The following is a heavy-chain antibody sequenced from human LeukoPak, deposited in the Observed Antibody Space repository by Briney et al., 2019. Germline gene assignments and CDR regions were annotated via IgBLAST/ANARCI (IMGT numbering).Heavy chain of an antibody. CDR1: GYTFTTYD. J-gene: IGHJ5*02. CDR2: LNPNGGNT. CDR3: ARGPNKSDGGNSGSAWFDP. Sequence: ASVKVCCKASGYTFTTYDINWVREATGQGLGWMGGLNPNGGNTGYEQKFSGRVPMTMYTSISTAYMEQSSLRSEDTAVYYCARGPNKSDGGNSGSAWFDPWGQGTLVTVSS. D-gene: IGHD4-23*01. V-gene: IGHV1-8*01.